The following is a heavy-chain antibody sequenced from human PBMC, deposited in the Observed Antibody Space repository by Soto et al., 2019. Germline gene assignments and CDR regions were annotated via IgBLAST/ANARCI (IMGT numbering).Heavy chain of an antibody. V-gene: IGHV4-31*03. J-gene: IGHJ3*02. CDR1: GGSISSGGYY. CDR3: ARAGDYGGTSEDGDAFDI. CDR2: IYYSGST. D-gene: IGHD4-17*01. Sequence: QVQLQESGPGLVKPSQTLSLTCTVSGGSISSGGYYWSWIRQHPGKGLEWIGYIYYSGSTYYNPSRKRRVTISVDTSKNQFSLKLSSVTAADTAVYYCARAGDYGGTSEDGDAFDIWGQGTMVTVSS.